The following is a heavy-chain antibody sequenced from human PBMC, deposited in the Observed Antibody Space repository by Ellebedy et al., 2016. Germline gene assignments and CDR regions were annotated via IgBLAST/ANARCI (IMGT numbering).Heavy chain of an antibody. CDR1: GFTFSSYG. J-gene: IGHJ4*02. CDR2: IWYDGSNK. V-gene: IGHV3-33*06. Sequence: GGSLRLXCAASGFTFSSYGMHWVRQAPGKGLEWVAVIWYDGSNKYYADSVKGRFTISRDNSKNTLYLQMNSLRAEDTAVYYCAKDGGTGYSSSSDYWGQGTLVTVSS. CDR3: AKDGGTGYSSSSDY. D-gene: IGHD6-13*01.